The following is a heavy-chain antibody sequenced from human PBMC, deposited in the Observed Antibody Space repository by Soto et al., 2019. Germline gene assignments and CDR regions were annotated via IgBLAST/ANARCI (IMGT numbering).Heavy chain of an antibody. Sequence: EVQLVESGGGLVQPGGSLRLSCAVSGFTFSNYWVHWVRQAPGKGLVWVSRIDGDGSTTNYADSVKRRFTSSRDNAKNTVYLQMNSLKAEDTAVYYCARAPSSRIAVAGNHHMDVWGKGTTVTVSS. CDR2: IDGDGSTT. V-gene: IGHV3-74*01. D-gene: IGHD6-19*01. J-gene: IGHJ6*03. CDR3: ARAPSSRIAVAGNHHMDV. CDR1: GFTFSNYW.